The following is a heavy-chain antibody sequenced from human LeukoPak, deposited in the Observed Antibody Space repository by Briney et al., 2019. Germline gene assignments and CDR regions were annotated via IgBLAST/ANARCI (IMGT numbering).Heavy chain of an antibody. CDR3: AKDRTAWQFDY. V-gene: IGHV3-23*01. CDR2: ITGSGANT. Sequence: GGSLRLSCEASGFTFSSSAMTWVRQAPGKGLEWVSAITGSGANTNYADSVKGRFTISRGNSKNTLYLQMNSLRAEDTAVYYCAKDRTAWQFDYWGQGTLVTVSS. CDR1: GFTFSSSA. D-gene: IGHD2-21*02. J-gene: IGHJ4*02.